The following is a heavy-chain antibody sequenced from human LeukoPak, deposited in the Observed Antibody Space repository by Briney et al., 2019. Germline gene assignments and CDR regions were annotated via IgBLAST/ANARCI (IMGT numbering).Heavy chain of an antibody. J-gene: IGHJ6*03. D-gene: IGHD1-14*01. CDR1: GGSISSYY. Sequence: SETLSLTCTVSGGSISSYYWSWIRQPPGKGLEWIGYIYYSGSTNYNPSLKSRVAISVDTSKNQFSLKLSSVTAADTAVYYCARAPRKNYMDVWGEGTTVTVSS. CDR3: ARAPRKNYMDV. V-gene: IGHV4-59*01. CDR2: IYYSGST.